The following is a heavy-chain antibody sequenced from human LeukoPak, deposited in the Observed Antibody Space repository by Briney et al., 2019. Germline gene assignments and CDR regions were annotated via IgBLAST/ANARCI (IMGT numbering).Heavy chain of an antibody. V-gene: IGHV1-18*01. Sequence: GASVKVSCKASGYTFTSYGISWVRQAPGQGLEWMGWISAYNGNTNYAQKLQGRVTMTTDTSTSTAYMELRSLRSDDTAVYYCAIAPYYDSSGYFGGFDYWGQGTLVTVSS. D-gene: IGHD3-22*01. CDR3: AIAPYYDSSGYFGGFDY. J-gene: IGHJ4*02. CDR1: GYTFTSYG. CDR2: ISAYNGNT.